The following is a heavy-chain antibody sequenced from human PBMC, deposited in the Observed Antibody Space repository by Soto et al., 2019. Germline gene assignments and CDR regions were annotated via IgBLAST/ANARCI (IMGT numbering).Heavy chain of an antibody. CDR1: GYTFTSYD. CDR3: ARVPSIITIFGVVIPGGVDY. CDR2: MNPNSGNT. Sequence: ASVEVSCKASGYTFTSYDINWVRQATGQGLEWMGWMNPNSGNTGYAQKFQGRVTMTRNTSISTAYMELSSLRSEDTAVYYCARVPSIITIFGVVIPGGVDYWGQGTLVTVSS. J-gene: IGHJ4*02. D-gene: IGHD3-3*01. V-gene: IGHV1-8*01.